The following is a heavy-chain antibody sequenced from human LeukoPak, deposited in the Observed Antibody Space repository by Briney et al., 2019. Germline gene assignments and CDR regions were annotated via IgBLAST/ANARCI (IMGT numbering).Heavy chain of an antibody. D-gene: IGHD4-11*01. Sequence: GGSLRLSCTASGSSFSTYAMNWVRQAPGKGLEWVSYISGGSSNTFYADSVKGRFTISRDNAKNSLFLQMNSLRAEGTAVYYCARDDTVTAHFDYWGQGTLVTVSS. CDR2: ISGGSSNT. CDR3: ARDDTVTAHFDY. J-gene: IGHJ4*02. CDR1: GSSFSTYA. V-gene: IGHV3-48*01.